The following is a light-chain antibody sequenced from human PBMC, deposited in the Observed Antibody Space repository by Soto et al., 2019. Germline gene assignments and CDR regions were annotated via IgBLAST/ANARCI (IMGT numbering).Light chain of an antibody. CDR2: YVA. V-gene: IGLV2-14*03. CDR1: SRDVGAYDY. Sequence: QSALTQPASLSGSPGQSITISCTGTSRDVGAYDYVSWYLQYPDKAPQLLIYYVAHRPSGVSSRFSGSKSGNTASLTISGLQAEDEGDYYCCSYADGSIYFFGTGTKVTVL. J-gene: IGLJ1*01. CDR3: CSYADGSIYF.